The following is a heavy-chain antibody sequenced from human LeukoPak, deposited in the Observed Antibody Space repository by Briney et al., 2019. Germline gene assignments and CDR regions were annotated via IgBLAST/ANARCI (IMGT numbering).Heavy chain of an antibody. D-gene: IGHD6-13*01. J-gene: IGHJ4*02. Sequence: SETLSLTCTVSGGSISNYYWNWIRQPPGKGLEWIGYIYYTGSTNYNPSLKSRVTMSVDTSKNQFSLNLKSVTPEDTAVYYCARNLIPEQLVLNFWGQGALVTVSS. V-gene: IGHV4-59*01. CDR1: GGSISNYY. CDR3: ARNLIPEQLVLNF. CDR2: IYYTGST.